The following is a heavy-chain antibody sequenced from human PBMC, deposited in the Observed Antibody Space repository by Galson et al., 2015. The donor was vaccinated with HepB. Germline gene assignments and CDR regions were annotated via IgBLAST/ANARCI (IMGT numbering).Heavy chain of an antibody. V-gene: IGHV3-30*18. CDR3: AKEVNYGGNLPTDY. D-gene: IGHD4-23*01. CDR1: GFTFSSYG. Sequence: SLRLSCAASGFTFSSYGMHWVRQAPGKGLEWVAVISYDGSNKYYADSVKGRFTISRDNSKNTLYLQMNCLRAEDTAVYYCAKEVNYGGNLPTDYWGQGVLVTVSS. J-gene: IGHJ4*02. CDR2: ISYDGSNK.